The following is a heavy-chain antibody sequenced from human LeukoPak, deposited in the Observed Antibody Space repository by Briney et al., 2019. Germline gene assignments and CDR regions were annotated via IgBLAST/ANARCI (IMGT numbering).Heavy chain of an antibody. D-gene: IGHD2-2*01. J-gene: IGHJ3*02. Sequence: GGSLRLSCAASGFTFSSYAMHWVRQAPGKGLEYVSAISSNGGSTYYANSVKGRFTTSRDNSKNTLYLQMGSLRAEDMAVYYCAREAGCSSTSCYRGAFDIWGQGTMVTVSS. CDR1: GFTFSSYA. CDR2: ISSNGGST. V-gene: IGHV3-64*01. CDR3: AREAGCSSTSCYRGAFDI.